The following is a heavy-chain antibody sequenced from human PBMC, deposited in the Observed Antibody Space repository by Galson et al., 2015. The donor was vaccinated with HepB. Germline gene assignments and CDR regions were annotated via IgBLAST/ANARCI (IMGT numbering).Heavy chain of an antibody. J-gene: IGHJ3*02. Sequence: SLRLSCAASGFTFSSYGMHWVRQAPGKGLEWVAVIWYDGSNKYYADSVKGRFTISRDNSKNTLYLQMNSLRAEDTAVYYCARDRARWLQFNDAFDIWGQGTMVTVSS. V-gene: IGHV3-33*01. CDR2: IWYDGSNK. CDR3: ARDRARWLQFNDAFDI. D-gene: IGHD5-24*01. CDR1: GFTFSSYG.